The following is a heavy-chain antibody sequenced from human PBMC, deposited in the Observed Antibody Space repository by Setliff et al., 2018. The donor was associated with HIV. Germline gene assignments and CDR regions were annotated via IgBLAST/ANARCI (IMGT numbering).Heavy chain of an antibody. Sequence: SETLSLTCAVYGGSFIGYYWSWIRQPPGKGLEWIGEINHSGSTKYNPSLKSRVTISVDTSKNQFSLNLSSVTAADTAVYYCARRPAGAVAGGYGMDVWGQGTTVTVSS. D-gene: IGHD6-19*01. J-gene: IGHJ6*02. V-gene: IGHV4-34*01. CDR1: GGSFIGYY. CDR2: INHSGST. CDR3: ARRPAGAVAGGYGMDV.